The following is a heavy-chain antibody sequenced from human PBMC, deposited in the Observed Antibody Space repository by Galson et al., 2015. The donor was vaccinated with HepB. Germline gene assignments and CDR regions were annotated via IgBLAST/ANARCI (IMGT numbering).Heavy chain of an antibody. J-gene: IGHJ4*02. CDR1: GYTFTSYG. Sequence: SVKVSCKASGYTFTSYGISWVRQAPGQGLEWMGWISAYNGNTNYAQKLQGGVTMTTDTSTSTAYMELRSLRSDDTAVYYCASRTTRAAAGTKFDYWGQGTLVTVSS. CDR2: ISAYNGNT. D-gene: IGHD6-13*01. CDR3: ASRTTRAAAGTKFDY. V-gene: IGHV1-18*01.